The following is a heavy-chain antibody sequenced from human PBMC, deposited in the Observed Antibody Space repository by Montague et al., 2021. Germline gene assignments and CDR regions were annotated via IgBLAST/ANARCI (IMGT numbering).Heavy chain of an antibody. CDR2: ISSGGSNT. CDR3: AKDGYCRSTSCSGGEFRWFDP. J-gene: IGHJ5*02. D-gene: IGHD2-2*03. Sequence: YLRLSCAASGFTFNMHAMSWVRQAPGKGLEWVSVISSGGSNTHYADSVMGRFTISRDNSKNTLYLQMNGLREEDTAIYYCAKDGYCRSTSCSGGEFRWFDPWGQGTLVTVSS. CDR1: GFTFNMHA. V-gene: IGHV3-23*03.